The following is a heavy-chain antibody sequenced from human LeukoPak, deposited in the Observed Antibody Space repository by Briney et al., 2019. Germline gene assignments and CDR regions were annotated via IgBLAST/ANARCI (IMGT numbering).Heavy chain of an antibody. CDR3: AGRDPRNRDAFDI. D-gene: IGHD1-14*01. Sequence: AEPLSLTCTVSGRPISRYSYHWVWIPPPPGKGLVWLGSIYYSGTTYYNPSLKRRVTISVDTSKNQFSLKLSSVTAADTAVYYCAGRDPRNRDAFDIWGQGTMVTVSS. V-gene: IGHV4-39*01. CDR2: IYYSGTT. CDR1: GRPISRYSYH. J-gene: IGHJ3*02.